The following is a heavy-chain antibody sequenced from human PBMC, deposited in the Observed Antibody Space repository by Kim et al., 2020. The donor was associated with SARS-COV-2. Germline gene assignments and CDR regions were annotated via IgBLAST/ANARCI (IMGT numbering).Heavy chain of an antibody. J-gene: IGHJ4*02. CDR1: GGSINSFY. CDR3: ARVGEGAAKD. Sequence: SETLSLTCTVSGGSINSFYWSWIRQPPGKGLEWIGYIYYSGSTNYNPSLKSRVTISVDTSKNQFSLKLTSVTAADTAVYYCARVGEGAAKDWGQGILVTDSS. V-gene: IGHV4-59*12. CDR2: IYYSGST. D-gene: IGHD1-26*01.